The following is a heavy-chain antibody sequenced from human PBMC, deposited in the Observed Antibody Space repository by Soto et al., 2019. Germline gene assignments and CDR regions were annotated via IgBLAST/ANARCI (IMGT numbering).Heavy chain of an antibody. D-gene: IGHD3-10*01. CDR3: AKEPPLLWFGELSGALDY. J-gene: IGHJ4*02. V-gene: IGHV3-23*01. Sequence: EVQLLESGGGLVQPGGSLRLSCAASGFTFSSYAMSWVRQAPGKGLEWVSAISGSGGSTYYADSVKGRFTISRDNSKNTRYLQMNSLRAEDTAVYYCAKEPPLLWFGELSGALDYWGQGTLVTVSS. CDR1: GFTFSSYA. CDR2: ISGSGGST.